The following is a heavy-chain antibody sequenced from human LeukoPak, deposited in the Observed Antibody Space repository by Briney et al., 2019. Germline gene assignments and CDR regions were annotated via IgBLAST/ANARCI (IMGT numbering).Heavy chain of an antibody. D-gene: IGHD3-22*01. V-gene: IGHV1-18*01. J-gene: IGHJ5*02. CDR3: ARDTYYYDSSGYYESSRFDP. CDR2: ISAYNGNT. CDR1: GYIFTSYG. Sequence: ASVKVSCKASGYIFTSYGISWVRQAPGQGLEWMGWISAYNGNTNYAQKLQGRVTMTTDTSTSTAYMELRSLRSDDTAVYYCARDTYYYDSSGYYESSRFDPWGQGTLVTVSS.